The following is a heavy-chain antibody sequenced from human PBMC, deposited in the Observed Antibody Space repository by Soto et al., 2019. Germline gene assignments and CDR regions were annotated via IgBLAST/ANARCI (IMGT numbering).Heavy chain of an antibody. Sequence: VQLVQAGAEGKKPGESLKISCKGSGYSFTSYWINWVRQMPGKGLEWMGIIYPGDSDTRYSPSFQGQVTISADKSISAAYLQWRSLKASDTAMYYYARHHCSPGSYFGMDVWGQGTTVTVSS. CDR1: GYSFTSYW. CDR3: ARHHCSPGSYFGMDV. J-gene: IGHJ6*02. D-gene: IGHD2-21*01. V-gene: IGHV5-51*01. CDR2: IYPGDSDT.